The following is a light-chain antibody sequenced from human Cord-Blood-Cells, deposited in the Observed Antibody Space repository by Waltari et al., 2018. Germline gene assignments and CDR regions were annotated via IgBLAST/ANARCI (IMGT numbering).Light chain of an antibody. CDR2: DAS. Sequence: DIQMTQSPSSLSASVGDRVTITCQASQDISNYLNWYQQKPGKAPKPLIYDASNLETGVPSRFSGSGSGTDFTFTISSLQPEDIATYYCQQYDNLPPSRTFGGGTKVEIK. CDR1: QDISNY. V-gene: IGKV1-33*01. J-gene: IGKJ4*01. CDR3: QQYDNLPPSRT.